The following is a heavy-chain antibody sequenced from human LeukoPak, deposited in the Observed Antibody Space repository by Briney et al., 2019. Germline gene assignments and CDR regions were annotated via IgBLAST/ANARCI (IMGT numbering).Heavy chain of an antibody. D-gene: IGHD3-10*01. V-gene: IGHV3-23*01. CDR1: GFTFNSYA. CDR2: ISSGATGT. CDR3: AKDLGGEGGSGFPGY. J-gene: IGHJ4*02. Sequence: GGSLRLSCAASGFTFNSYAMTWVRQAPGKGLEWVSTISSGATGTYYADSVKGRFTISRDNSKNTLYLQMNGLRAEDTAVYYCAKDLGGEGGSGFPGYWGQGTLVTVSS.